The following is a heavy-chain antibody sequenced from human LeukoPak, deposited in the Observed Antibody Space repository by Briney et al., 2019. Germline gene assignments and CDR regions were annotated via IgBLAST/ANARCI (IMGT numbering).Heavy chain of an antibody. CDR2: IRYDGSNK. V-gene: IGHV3-30*02. CDR3: AKDPTGYYYDSSGYYGGY. J-gene: IGHJ4*02. CDR1: GITFSSYG. D-gene: IGHD3-22*01. Sequence: PGGSLRLSCEASGITFSSYGMHWVRQAPGKGLEWVAFIRYDGSNKYYADSVKGRFTISRDNSKNTLYLQMNSLRAEDTAVYYCAKDPTGYYYDSSGYYGGYWGQGTLVTVSS.